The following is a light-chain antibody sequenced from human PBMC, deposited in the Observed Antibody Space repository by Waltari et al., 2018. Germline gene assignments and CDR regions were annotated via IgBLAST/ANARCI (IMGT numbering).Light chain of an antibody. CDR2: EYN. J-gene: IGLJ3*02. Sequence: FMLTQPHSVSESPGKTVTISCTSTSGSIANNYVQWYTQRPGSCTTIVIYEYNQRPPGVPDRFSGSIDSSSNSASLIISGLKTEDEADYYCQSYDPPTRVFGGGTKLTVL. CDR1: SGSIANNY. CDR3: QSYDPPTRV. V-gene: IGLV6-57*01.